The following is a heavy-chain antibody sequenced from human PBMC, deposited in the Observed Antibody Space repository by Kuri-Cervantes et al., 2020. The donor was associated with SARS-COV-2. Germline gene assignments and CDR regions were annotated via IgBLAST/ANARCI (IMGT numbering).Heavy chain of an antibody. CDR2: ISGSGGST. V-gene: IGHV3-23*01. CDR3: ANPDGDLEGGGFDY. D-gene: IGHD2-15*01. Sequence: GGSLRLSCTVSGGSISSSSCYWGWIRQPPGKGLEWVSAISGSGGSTYYADSVKGRFTISRDNSKNTLYLQMNSLRAEDTAVYYCANPDGDLEGGGFDYWGQGTLVTVSS. J-gene: IGHJ4*02. CDR1: GGSISSSSCY.